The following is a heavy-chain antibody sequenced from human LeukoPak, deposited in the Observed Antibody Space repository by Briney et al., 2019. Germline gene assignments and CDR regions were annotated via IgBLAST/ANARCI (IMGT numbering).Heavy chain of an antibody. V-gene: IGHV3-21*04. D-gene: IGHD2-2*01. CDR3: AKGGSPSCYSSSGY. CDR1: GFTFSSYN. Sequence: GGSLRLSCAASGFTFSSYNMNWVRQAPGKGLEWVSSIKSRDTYMYYADSVKGRFTISRDNAKNSLYLQMNSLRGEDTAVYYCAKGGSPSCYSSSGYWGQGTLVTVSS. CDR2: IKSRDTYM. J-gene: IGHJ4*02.